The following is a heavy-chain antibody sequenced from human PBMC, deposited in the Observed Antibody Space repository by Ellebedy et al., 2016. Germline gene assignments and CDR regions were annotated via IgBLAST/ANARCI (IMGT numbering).Heavy chain of an antibody. Sequence: GGSLRLSCAASGFTFSSYSMNWVRQAPGKGLEWVSHISSGSSTMYYADSVEGRFTISRDNAKNSLYLQMNSLRAEDTAIYYCARDNGGNSYYFDYWGQGTLVTVSS. D-gene: IGHD4-23*01. J-gene: IGHJ4*02. CDR2: ISSGSSTM. V-gene: IGHV3-48*04. CDR3: ARDNGGNSYYFDY. CDR1: GFTFSSYS.